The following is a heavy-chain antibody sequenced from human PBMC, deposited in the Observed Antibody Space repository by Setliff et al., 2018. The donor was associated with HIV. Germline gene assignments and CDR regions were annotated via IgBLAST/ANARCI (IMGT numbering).Heavy chain of an antibody. CDR2: ISGSGSGT. CDR1: GFTFTSHG. V-gene: IGHV3-23*01. J-gene: IGHJ4*02. Sequence: GGSLRLSCAASGFTFTSHGMTWVRQAPGKGLEWVSAISGSGSGTYYAGSVKGRFTISRDNSENTLYLQMNSLRAEDTAVYYCAKEETEGSFDYWGQGTLVTVSS. CDR3: AKEETEGSFDY. D-gene: IGHD3-10*01.